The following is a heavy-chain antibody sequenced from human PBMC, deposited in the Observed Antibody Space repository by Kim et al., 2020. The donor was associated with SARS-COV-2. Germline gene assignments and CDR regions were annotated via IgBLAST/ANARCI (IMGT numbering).Heavy chain of an antibody. Sequence: SETLSLTCIVSGGSFSPYYWNWIRQAPGRGLEWIGYIFYLGSTNYSPSLQSRATISLDTSNNQFSLKLSSVTAADTAVHYCARWGGSRALDFWGQGTLVTVSS. CDR3: ARWGGSRALDF. D-gene: IGHD2-15*01. J-gene: IGHJ4*02. CDR2: IFYLGST. V-gene: IGHV4-59*08. CDR1: GGSFSPYY.